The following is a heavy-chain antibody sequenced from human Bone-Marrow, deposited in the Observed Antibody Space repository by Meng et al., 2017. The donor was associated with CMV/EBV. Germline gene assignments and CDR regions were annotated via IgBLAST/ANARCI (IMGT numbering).Heavy chain of an antibody. D-gene: IGHD2-2*01. CDR1: GFTFSSYA. CDR2: ISYDGSNK. CDR3: ARDPFYCSSTSCYGLDYGMDV. J-gene: IGHJ6*01. V-gene: IGHV3-30*04. Sequence: GESLKISCAASGFTFSSYAMHWVRQAPGKGLEWVAVISYDGSNKYYADSVKGRFTISRDNSKNTLYLQMNSLRAEDTAVYYCARDPFYCSSTSCYGLDYGMDVWGQGTTVTGSS.